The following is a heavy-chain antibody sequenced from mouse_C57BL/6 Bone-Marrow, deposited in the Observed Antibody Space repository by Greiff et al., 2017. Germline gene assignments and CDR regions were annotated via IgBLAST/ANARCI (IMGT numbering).Heavy chain of an antibody. CDR2: IYPGDGDT. J-gene: IGHJ2*01. D-gene: IGHD1-1*01. Sequence: QVQLQQSGPELVKPGASVKISCKASGYAFSSSWMNWVKQRPGKGLEWIGRIYPGDGDTNYNGKFKGKATLTADKSSSTAYMQLSSLTSEDSAVYVCAREKLGSSPYYFDYWGKGTTLTVSS. CDR3: AREKLGSSPYYFDY. CDR1: GYAFSSSW. V-gene: IGHV1-82*01.